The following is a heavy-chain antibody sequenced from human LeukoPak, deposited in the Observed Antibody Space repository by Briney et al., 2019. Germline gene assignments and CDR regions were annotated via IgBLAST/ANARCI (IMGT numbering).Heavy chain of an antibody. D-gene: IGHD6-13*01. Sequence: SETLSLTCTVSGGSISSYYWSWIRQPPGKGLEWSGYIYYSGSTNYNPSLKSRVTISVDTSKNQFSLKLSSVTAADTAVYFCARETAAGNFDYWGQGTLVTVSS. CDR2: IYYSGST. CDR3: ARETAAGNFDY. V-gene: IGHV4-59*01. J-gene: IGHJ4*02. CDR1: GGSISSYY.